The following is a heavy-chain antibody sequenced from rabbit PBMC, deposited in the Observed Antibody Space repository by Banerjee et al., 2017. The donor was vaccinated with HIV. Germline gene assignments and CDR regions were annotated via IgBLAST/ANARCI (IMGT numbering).Heavy chain of an antibody. CDR3: ARDRAYTSAWYLDL. V-gene: IGHV1S45*01. J-gene: IGHJ4*01. CDR1: GFSFSNKYV. CDR2: INTSSGNT. Sequence: QEQLVESGGGLVTLGGSLTLTCTASGFSFSNKYVMCWVRQAPGKGLEWIACINTSSGNTVYASWAKGRFTISKTSSTTVTLQMTSLTAADTATYFCARDRAYTSAWYLDLWGQGTLVTVS. D-gene: IGHD4-1*01.